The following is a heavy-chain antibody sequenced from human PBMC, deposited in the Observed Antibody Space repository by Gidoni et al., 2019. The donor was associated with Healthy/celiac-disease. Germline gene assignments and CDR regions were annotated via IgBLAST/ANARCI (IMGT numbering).Heavy chain of an antibody. Sequence: EVQLVESGGGLVHPGGSLSLSCAASGFTLSSHYMSGVRQAPGKGLEWVSVIYSGGSKYYADSVKGRFTISRDNSKNTLYLQMNSLRAEDTAVYYCARDLGLGPIDAFDIWGQGTMVTVSS. J-gene: IGHJ3*02. D-gene: IGHD3-16*01. CDR3: ARDLGLGPIDAFDI. V-gene: IGHV3-66*02. CDR2: IYSGGSK. CDR1: GFTLSSHY.